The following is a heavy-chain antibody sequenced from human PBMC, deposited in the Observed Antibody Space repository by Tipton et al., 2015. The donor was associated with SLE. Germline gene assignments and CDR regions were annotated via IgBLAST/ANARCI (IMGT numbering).Heavy chain of an antibody. D-gene: IGHD3-10*01. CDR2: IRYDGSNK. V-gene: IGHV3-30*02. Sequence: SGFTFSSYGMHWVRQALGKGLEWVAFIRYDGSNKYHADAVKGRFTISRDNSKNTLDLQMNSLRAEDTAVYYCAKVYYHDSGSALFDYWGQGTLVTVSS. CDR1: GFTFSSYG. J-gene: IGHJ4*02. CDR3: AKVYYHDSGSALFDY.